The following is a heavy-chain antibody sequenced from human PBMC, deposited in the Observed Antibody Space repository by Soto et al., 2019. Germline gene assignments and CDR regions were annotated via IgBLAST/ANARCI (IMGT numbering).Heavy chain of an antibody. CDR1: GFMFDNYA. J-gene: IGHJ4*02. D-gene: IGHD5-12*01. CDR2: ISGSGHAT. CDR3: ARGRYFDASGGCANY. Sequence: EMRLLESGGGSVSPGASARLSCLTSGFMFDNYAMSWVRQSPARGLEWVAAISGSGHATYYTQYVRGRFTISRDKSKKAVFLQMNNLRTEDTAIYYCARGRYFDASGGCANYWGLGTLVTVSP. V-gene: IGHV3-23*01.